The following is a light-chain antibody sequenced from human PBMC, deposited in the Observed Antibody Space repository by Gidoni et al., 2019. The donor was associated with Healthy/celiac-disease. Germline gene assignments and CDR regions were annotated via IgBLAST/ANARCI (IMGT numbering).Light chain of an antibody. CDR3: CSYAGSYTWV. CDR2: DVS. Sequence: QSALTQPRSVSGSPGQSVTISCTGTSSDVGCYNYVSWYQQPPCKAPKLLFYDVSQRPSVVPERFSGSQSGNTASLTISVLQAEDEADYYCCSYAGSYTWVFGGGTKLTVL. CDR1: SSDVGCYNY. J-gene: IGLJ3*02. V-gene: IGLV2-11*01.